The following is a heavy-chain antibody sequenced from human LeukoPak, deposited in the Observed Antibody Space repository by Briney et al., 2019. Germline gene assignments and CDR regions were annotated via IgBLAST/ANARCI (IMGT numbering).Heavy chain of an antibody. V-gene: IGHV1-18*01. CDR1: GYTFTSYG. Sequence: ASVKVSCKASGYTFTSYGISWVRQAPGQGLEWMGWISAYNGNTNYAQKLQGRVTVTTDTSTSTAYMELRSLRSDDTAVYYCATTGYYDSSGYYYMYFQHWGQGTLVTVSS. D-gene: IGHD3-22*01. J-gene: IGHJ1*01. CDR2: ISAYNGNT. CDR3: ATTGYYDSSGYYYMYFQH.